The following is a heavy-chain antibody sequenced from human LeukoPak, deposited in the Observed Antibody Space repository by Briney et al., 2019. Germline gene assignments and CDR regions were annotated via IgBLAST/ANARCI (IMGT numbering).Heavy chain of an antibody. CDR2: LSGSGVST. J-gene: IGHJ5*02. V-gene: IGHV3-23*01. CDR1: EFTFSSYA. D-gene: IGHD3-3*01. CDR3: AKDLRPGIPLFGWFDP. Sequence: GGSLRLSCAGSEFTFSSYAMSWVRQAPGKGLEWVSALSGSGVSTYYADSVKGRFTISRDNSKNTLYLQMSSLRAEDTAVYYCAKDLRPGIPLFGWFDPWGQGTLVTVSS.